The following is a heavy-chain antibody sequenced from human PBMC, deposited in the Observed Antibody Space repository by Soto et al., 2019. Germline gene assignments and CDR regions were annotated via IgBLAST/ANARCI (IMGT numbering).Heavy chain of an antibody. CDR2: ISGSGGST. J-gene: IGHJ6*04. D-gene: IGHD2-2*01. V-gene: IGHV3-23*01. Sequence: EVQLLESGVGLVQPGGSLRLSCAASGFTFSSYAMSWVRQAPGKGLEWVSAISGSGGSTYYADSVKGRFTISRDNSKNPVYLQMKRLRGGGTAVYYRAEDKGYCWSTSCTGRGGDVWGKGTTVTVSS. CDR1: GFTFSSYA. CDR3: AEDKGYCWSTSCTGRGGDV.